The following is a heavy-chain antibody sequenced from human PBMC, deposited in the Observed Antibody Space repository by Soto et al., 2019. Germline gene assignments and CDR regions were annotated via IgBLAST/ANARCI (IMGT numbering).Heavy chain of an antibody. V-gene: IGHV3-21*01. CDR3: TRDRSSFMRGRIRGPYGGLDV. D-gene: IGHD3-10*01. Sequence: QLVESGGGLVKPGGSLRVSCAASRFAFSSYSMHWVRQAPMKGLAWVASINSVASYVYYADSVEGRFTISRDNAKNSVYLQMNSLRAEDTAVYYCTRDRSSFMRGRIRGPYGGLDVWGQGTTVLVS. CDR2: INSVASYV. CDR1: RFAFSSYS. J-gene: IGHJ6*02.